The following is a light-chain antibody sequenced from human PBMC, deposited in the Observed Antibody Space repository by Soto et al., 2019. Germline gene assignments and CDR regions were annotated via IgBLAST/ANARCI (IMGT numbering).Light chain of an antibody. CDR1: SSNIGAGYD. CDR3: QSYDSSLSGFYV. V-gene: IGLV1-40*01. J-gene: IGLJ1*01. CDR2: GNS. Sequence: QSFLTQPPSVSWAPGQRVTISCTGSSSNIGAGYDVHWYQQLPGTAPKLLIYGNSNRPSGVPDRFSGSKSGTSASLAITGLQAEDEADYYCQSYDSSLSGFYVFGTGTKVTVL.